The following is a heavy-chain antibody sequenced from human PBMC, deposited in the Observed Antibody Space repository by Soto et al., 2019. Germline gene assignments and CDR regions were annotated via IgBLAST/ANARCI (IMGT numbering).Heavy chain of an antibody. CDR3: ARDRSFYGSDS. CDR1: GSIITRYA. J-gene: IGHJ4*02. D-gene: IGHD3-10*01. Sequence: ASVKVSCKASGSIITRYALHWVRQAPGQSLEWMGWINADNGITEYSQKFQDRLTIARDTSTNTAYMEVSSLRSEDTAVYYCARDRSFYGSDSWGQGTLVTVSS. CDR2: INADNGIT. V-gene: IGHV1-3*01.